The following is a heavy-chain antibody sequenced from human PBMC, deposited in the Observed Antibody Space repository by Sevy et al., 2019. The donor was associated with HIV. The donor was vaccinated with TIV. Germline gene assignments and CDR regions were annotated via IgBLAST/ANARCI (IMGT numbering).Heavy chain of an antibody. CDR1: GASISSYY. CDR3: ARSLADYYYGMDV. J-gene: IGHJ6*02. CDR2: IYSNGRT. V-gene: IGHV4-59*01. Sequence: SETLSLTCTVSGASISSYYWSWIRQPPGKGLEWVGYIYSNGRTNYNPSLKSRVTISVDTSKNQFSLKLISVTAADTAVYYCARSLADYYYGMDVWGQGTTVTVSS.